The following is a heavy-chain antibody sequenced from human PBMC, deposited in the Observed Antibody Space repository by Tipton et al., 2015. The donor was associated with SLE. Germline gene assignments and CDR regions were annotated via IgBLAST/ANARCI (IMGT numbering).Heavy chain of an antibody. CDR2: IYTSGNT. J-gene: IGHJ5*02. V-gene: IGHV4-4*08. Sequence: TLSLTCSVSGDSITSYYWSWIRQPPGKGLEWIGRIYTSGNTNYNPSLQSRVTISIDTSKNQFSLKLSSVTAADTAVYFCASASNYYDYNYFDPWGQGTLVTVSS. CDR3: ASASNYYDYNYFDP. CDR1: GDSITSYY. D-gene: IGHD3-22*01.